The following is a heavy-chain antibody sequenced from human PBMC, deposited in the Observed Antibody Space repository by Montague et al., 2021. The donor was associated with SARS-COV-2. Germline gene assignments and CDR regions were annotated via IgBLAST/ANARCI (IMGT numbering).Heavy chain of an antibody. CDR1: GFTFSSYC. J-gene: IGHJ4*02. CDR2: IWNDGSNK. Sequence: SLRLSCAASGFTFSSYCMHWVRQAPGKGLEWVAVIWNDGSNKYYADSVKGRFTISRDNSKNTLYLQMNSLRAEDTAVYYCARDREPEGIDYWGQGTLLTVPS. D-gene: IGHD1-14*01. CDR3: ARDREPEGIDY. V-gene: IGHV3-33*01.